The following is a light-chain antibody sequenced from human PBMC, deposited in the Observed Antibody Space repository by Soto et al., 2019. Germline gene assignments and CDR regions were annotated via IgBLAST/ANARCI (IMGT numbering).Light chain of an antibody. CDR2: RNN. CDR3: AVWDDRLSGWV. CDR1: SSNIGSNY. V-gene: IGLV1-47*01. Sequence: QSVLTQPPSASGTPGQRVTMSCSGSSSNIGSNYVFWYQQLPGTAPKLLIYRNNQRPSGVPDRFSGSKSGTSASLAISGLRSEDEADYYCAVWDDRLSGWVFGGGTKLTVL. J-gene: IGLJ3*02.